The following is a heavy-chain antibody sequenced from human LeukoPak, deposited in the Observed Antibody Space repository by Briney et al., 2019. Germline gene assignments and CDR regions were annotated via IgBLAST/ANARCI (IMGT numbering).Heavy chain of an antibody. D-gene: IGHD3-22*01. Sequence: SETLSLTCTVSGGSISSYYGSWIRQPPGKGLEWIGYIYYSGSTNYNPSLKSRVTISVDTSKNQFSLKLSSVTAADTAVYYCARGRDYYDSSGYYDWFDPWGQGTLVTVSS. CDR3: ARGRDYYDSSGYYDWFDP. CDR1: GGSISSYY. V-gene: IGHV4-59*01. CDR2: IYYSGST. J-gene: IGHJ5*02.